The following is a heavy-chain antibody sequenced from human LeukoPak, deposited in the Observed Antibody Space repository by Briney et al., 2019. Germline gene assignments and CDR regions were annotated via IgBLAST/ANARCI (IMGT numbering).Heavy chain of an antibody. CDR2: ISAYNGNT. J-gene: IGHJ6*03. Sequence: ASVKVSCKASGYTFTSYGISWVRQAPGQGLEWMGWISAYNGNTNYAQKLQGRVTMTTDTSTSTAYMALRSLRSDDTAVYYCARGLLTGYLTAYYYYYMDVWGKGTTVTVSS. CDR3: ARGLLTGYLTAYYYYYMDV. D-gene: IGHD3-9*01. V-gene: IGHV1-18*01. CDR1: GYTFTSYG.